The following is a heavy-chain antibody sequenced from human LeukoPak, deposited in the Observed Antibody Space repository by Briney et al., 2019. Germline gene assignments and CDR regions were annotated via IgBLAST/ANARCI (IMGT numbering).Heavy chain of an antibody. J-gene: IGHJ4*02. D-gene: IGHD3-22*01. V-gene: IGHV1-2*02. CDR2: INPNSGGT. CDR1: GYTFTAYY. CDR3: VRRCDTSSYYTYYFDY. Sequence: SVKVSCKASGYTFTAYYIHWVRQAPGQGLERMGWINPNSGGTNYAQKFQGRVTMTRDTSISTAYMELSRLRSDDTAVYFCVRRCDTSSYYTYYFDYWGQGTLVTVSS.